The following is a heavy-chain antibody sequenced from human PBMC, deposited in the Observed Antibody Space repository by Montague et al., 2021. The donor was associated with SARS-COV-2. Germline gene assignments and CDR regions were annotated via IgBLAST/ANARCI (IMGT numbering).Heavy chain of an antibody. CDR1: GGSLSDYY. V-gene: IGHV4-34*01. J-gene: IGHJ4*01. CDR3: ARRDDY. CDR2: ISHRGMT. Sequence: SETLSLPCAVYGGSLSDYYWSWLRQPPGKGLDWIGDISHRGMTSYNPSLESRVTLSIDISKNQFSLNLKAMTAADTAVYYCARRDDYWGHGTLVTVSS.